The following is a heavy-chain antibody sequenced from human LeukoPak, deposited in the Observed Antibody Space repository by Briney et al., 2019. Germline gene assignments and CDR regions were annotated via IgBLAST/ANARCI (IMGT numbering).Heavy chain of an antibody. CDR1: GGSISSYY. Sequence: SETLSLTCTVSGGSISSYYWSWIRQPPGKGLEWIGYICYSGSTNYNPSLKSRVTISVDTSKNQFSLKLSSVTAADTAVYYCARVRQQLVHPYWFDPWGQGTLVTVSS. D-gene: IGHD6-13*01. CDR3: ARVRQQLVHPYWFDP. V-gene: IGHV4-59*01. CDR2: ICYSGST. J-gene: IGHJ5*02.